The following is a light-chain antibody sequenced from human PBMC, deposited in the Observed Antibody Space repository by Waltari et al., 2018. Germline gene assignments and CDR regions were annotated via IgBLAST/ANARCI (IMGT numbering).Light chain of an antibody. CDR2: HAA. J-gene: IGKJ1*01. V-gene: IGKV1-33*01. CDR3: QHSEA. Sequence: DMQMTQSPAPLSASVADRVTITCPPSQDGINYINSYQQKPGKAPQLLIYHAATLKTGVPLRVSGRQSGTYFTLTIRGLQPEDVGTYYCQHSEAFGQGTTGE. CDR1: QDGINY.